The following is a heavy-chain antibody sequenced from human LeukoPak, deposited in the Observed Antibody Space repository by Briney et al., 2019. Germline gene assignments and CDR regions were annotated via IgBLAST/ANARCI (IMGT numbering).Heavy chain of an antibody. Sequence: PSETLSLTCAVYAFSISSSYYWGWIRQPPGKGLEWIGTIYHSGSTHYNPSLKSRVTLSVDTSKNQFSLKLRSVTAADTAVYYCASLPSNTVTHDYWGQGTLVTVSS. CDR2: IYHSGST. CDR3: ASLPSNTVTHDY. J-gene: IGHJ4*02. V-gene: IGHV4-38-2*01. D-gene: IGHD4-11*01. CDR1: AFSISSSYY.